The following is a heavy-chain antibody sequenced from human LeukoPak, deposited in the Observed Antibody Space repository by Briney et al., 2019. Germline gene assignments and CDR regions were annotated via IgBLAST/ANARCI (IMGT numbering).Heavy chain of an antibody. J-gene: IGHJ4*02. CDR3: ARDLGGDYGWNALDY. D-gene: IGHD4-17*01. V-gene: IGHV1-3*01. CDR1: GYTFTSHA. Sequence: ASVKVSCKASGYTFTSHAMHWVRKAPGQRLEWMGWTNAGNGNTKYSQKFQGRVTITRDTSASTAYMELSSLRSEDTAVYYCARDLGGDYGWNALDYWGQGTLVTVSS. CDR2: TNAGNGNT.